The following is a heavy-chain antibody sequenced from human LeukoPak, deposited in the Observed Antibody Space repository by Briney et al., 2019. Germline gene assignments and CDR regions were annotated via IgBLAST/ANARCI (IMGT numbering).Heavy chain of an antibody. Sequence: ETLSLTCTVSGGSISSYYWRWIRQPPGKGLEWIGYIYYSGSTNYNPSLKSRVTISVDTSKNQFSLKLSSVTAADTAVYYCARERRYYDSSGYTRALDYWGQGTLATVSS. J-gene: IGHJ4*02. CDR3: ARERRYYDSSGYTRALDY. D-gene: IGHD3-22*01. CDR1: GGSISSYY. CDR2: IYYSGST. V-gene: IGHV4-59*01.